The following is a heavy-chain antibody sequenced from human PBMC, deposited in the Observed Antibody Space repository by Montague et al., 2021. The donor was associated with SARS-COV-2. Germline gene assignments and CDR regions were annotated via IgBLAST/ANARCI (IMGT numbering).Heavy chain of an antibody. D-gene: IGHD2-2*01. J-gene: IGHJ6*02. Sequence: SETLSLTCTVSGGSIRSCYWSWIRQPPGRGMQLIGYISYSGSTNYNPSLKSRVTISVDTSKNHSTLRLSSVTAADTAVYYCANFRRTQLLFGTLYYGMDVWGQGTTVTVSS. CDR3: ANFRRTQLLFGTLYYGMDV. CDR2: ISYSGST. CDR1: GGSIRSCY. V-gene: IGHV4-59*01.